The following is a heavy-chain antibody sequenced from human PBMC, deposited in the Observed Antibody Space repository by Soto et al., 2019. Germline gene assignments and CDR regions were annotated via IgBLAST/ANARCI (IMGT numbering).Heavy chain of an antibody. D-gene: IGHD2-2*01. V-gene: IGHV3-48*02. J-gene: IGHJ2*01. CDR3: ARGPSTAAPLSDWYCDL. CDR2: IASSSWNI. CDR1: GFTFSSYS. Sequence: EVQLVESGGGLVQPGESLRLSCAASGFTFSSYSMNWVRQAPGKGLEWISYIASSSWNIYYADTVKGRFTISRDNAKNSLFLQMHSLRDEDTAVYYCARGPSTAAPLSDWYCDLWGRGTLVTVSS.